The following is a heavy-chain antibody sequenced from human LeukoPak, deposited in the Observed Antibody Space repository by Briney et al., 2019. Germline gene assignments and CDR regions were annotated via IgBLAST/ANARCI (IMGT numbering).Heavy chain of an antibody. J-gene: IGHJ4*02. CDR3: ARHPFIVGATVYGY. CDR2: IYYSGST. V-gene: IGHV4-59*08. D-gene: IGHD1-26*01. CDR1: GGSISSYY. Sequence: SETLSLTCTVSGGSISSYYWSWIRQPPGKGLEWIGYIYYSGSTNYNPSLKSRVTISVDTSKNQFSLKLSSVTAADTAVYYCARHPFIVGATVYGYWGQGTLVTVSS.